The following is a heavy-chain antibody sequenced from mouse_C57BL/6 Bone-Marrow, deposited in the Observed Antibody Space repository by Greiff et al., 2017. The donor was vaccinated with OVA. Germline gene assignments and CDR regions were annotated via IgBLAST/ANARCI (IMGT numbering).Heavy chain of an antibody. CDR3: AIPTVVAETCAMDY. D-gene: IGHD1-1*01. CDR1: GFSLTSYG. J-gene: IGHJ4*01. CDR2: IWSGGST. V-gene: IGHV2-2*01. Sequence: QVQLKESGPGLVQPSQSLSITCTVSGFSLTSYGVHWVRQSPGKGLEWLGVIWSGGSTDYNAAFISRLSISKDNSKSQVFFNMNSLHADATAIYSCAIPTVVAETCAMDYWGQGTSVTVSS.